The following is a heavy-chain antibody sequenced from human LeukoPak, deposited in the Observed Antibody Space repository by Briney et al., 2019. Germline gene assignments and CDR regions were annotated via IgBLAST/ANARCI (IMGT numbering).Heavy chain of an antibody. V-gene: IGHV3-30*04. CDR3: AKAAVYSNRWTPFDD. CDR1: GFTFSSYA. CDR2: LAGDGVNI. D-gene: IGHD2/OR15-2a*01. Sequence: LPGRSLRLSCAASGFTFSSYAMHWVRQAPGKGLEWVALLAGDGVNIFYADSVKGRFTISRDNSKNTLYLQMNSLRPEDTAVYYCAKAAVYSNRWTPFDDWGQGTLVTVSS. J-gene: IGHJ4*02.